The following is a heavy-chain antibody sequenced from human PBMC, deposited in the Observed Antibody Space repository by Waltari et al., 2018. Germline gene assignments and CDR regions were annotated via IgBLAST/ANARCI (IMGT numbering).Heavy chain of an antibody. Sequence: QLQLQESGPGLVKPSETLSLTCTVSGRSISSSSYYWGWIRQPPGKGLEWIGSIYYSGSTYDHPSLKSRVTISVDTSKNQFSLKLSAVTAADTAVYYCARDPLGVAAAGSFVFDYWGQGTLVTVSS. CDR1: GRSISSSSYY. J-gene: IGHJ4*02. D-gene: IGHD6-13*01. CDR2: IYYSGST. V-gene: IGHV4-39*07. CDR3: ARDPLGVAAAGSFVFDY.